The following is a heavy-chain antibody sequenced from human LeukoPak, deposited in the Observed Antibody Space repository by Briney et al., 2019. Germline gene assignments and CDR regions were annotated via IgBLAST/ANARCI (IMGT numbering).Heavy chain of an antibody. J-gene: IGHJ4*02. Sequence: ASVKVSCKASGYTFTSYAMHWVRQAPGQRLEWMGWINAGNGNTKYSQKFQGRVTITRGTSASTAYMELSSLRSEDTAVYYCARGGYGDYAFDYWGQGTLVTVSS. CDR1: GYTFTSYA. V-gene: IGHV1-3*01. CDR2: INAGNGNT. CDR3: ARGGYGDYAFDY. D-gene: IGHD4-17*01.